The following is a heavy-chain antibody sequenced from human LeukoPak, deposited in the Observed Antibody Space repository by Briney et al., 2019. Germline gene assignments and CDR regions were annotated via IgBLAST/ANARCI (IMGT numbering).Heavy chain of an antibody. J-gene: IGHJ6*03. V-gene: IGHV3-30*02. Sequence: GGSLRLSCAASGFTFSYYGMHWVRQAPGKGLEWVAVIWYDGSNKYYADSVKGRFTISRDNSKNTLYLQMSSLRAEDTALYYCTKEDRFYMDVWGKGTTVTVS. D-gene: IGHD3-16*02. CDR2: IWYDGSNK. CDR3: TKEDRFYMDV. CDR1: GFTFSYYG.